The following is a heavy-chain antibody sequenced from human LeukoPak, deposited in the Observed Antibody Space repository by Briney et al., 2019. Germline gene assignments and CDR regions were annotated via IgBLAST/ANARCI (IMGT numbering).Heavy chain of an antibody. V-gene: IGHV3-23*01. D-gene: IGHD2-8*01. CDR2: ISGSGGST. CDR3: AKYCTNGVCFDY. CDR1: GLTFSSYA. Sequence: GGSLRLSCAASGLTFSSYAMSWVRQAPGKGLEWVSAISGSGGSTYYADSVKGRFTISRDNSKNTLYLQMNSLRAEDTAVYYCAKYCTNGVCFDYWGQGTLVTVSS. J-gene: IGHJ4*02.